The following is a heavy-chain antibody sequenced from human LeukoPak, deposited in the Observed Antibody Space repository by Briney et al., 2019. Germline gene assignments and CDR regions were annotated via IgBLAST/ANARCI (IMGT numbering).Heavy chain of an antibody. CDR2: IYHSGST. J-gene: IGHJ4*02. D-gene: IGHD5-18*01. CDR1: GYSISSGYY. CDR3: ARDAYSYGYGGFDY. Sequence: PSETLSLTCAVSGYSISSGYYWGWIRQPPGKGLEWIGTIYHSGSTYYNPSLKSRVIISVDTSKNQFSLELNSVTAADTAVYYCARDAYSYGYGGFDYWGQGILVTVSS. V-gene: IGHV4-38-2*02.